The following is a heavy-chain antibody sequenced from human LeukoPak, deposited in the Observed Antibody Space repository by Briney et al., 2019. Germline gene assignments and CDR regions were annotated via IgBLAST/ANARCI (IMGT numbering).Heavy chain of an antibody. V-gene: IGHV3-30*02. J-gene: IGHJ4*02. D-gene: IGHD1-26*01. CDR3: AKYRLIVGAAGIYFDY. CDR2: IRYDGSNK. Sequence: GGSLRLSCAASGFTFSSYWMNWVRQAPGKGLEGVAFIRYDGSNKYYADSVKGGFTISRDNSKKTLYLQMNRQRDKATAVYYSAKYRLIVGAAGIYFDYWGQGTLVTVSS. CDR1: GFTFSSYW.